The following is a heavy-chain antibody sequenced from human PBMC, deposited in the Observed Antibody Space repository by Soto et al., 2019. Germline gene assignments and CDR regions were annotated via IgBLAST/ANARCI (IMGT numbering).Heavy chain of an antibody. CDR3: TRGAAVAGIDY. CDR1: GFTLSTYW. Sequence: PGGSLRLSCAAAGFTLSTYWMSWGRQAPGKGLEWVANLKPDGSEKYYGDSVKGRFTISRDDAENSLYLQMNSLRVEDTAMYYCTRGAAVAGIDYWGQGTLVTVSS. J-gene: IGHJ4*02. D-gene: IGHD6-19*01. CDR2: LKPDGSEK. V-gene: IGHV3-7*03.